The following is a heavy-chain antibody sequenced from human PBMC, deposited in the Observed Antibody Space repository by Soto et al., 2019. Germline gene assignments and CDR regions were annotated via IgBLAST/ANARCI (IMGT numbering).Heavy chain of an antibody. CDR1: GFTFSSNA. D-gene: IGHD6-19*01. CDR2: IHVSGNN. Sequence: LRLSCAASGFTFSSNAMIWIGQPAGKGLEYIGRIHVSGNNNYNPSIRSRVTMSVDTSKDQFSLRLSYVTAADTAMYYCARLQFPDVTGAFNIWGQGTMVTVSS. CDR3: ARLQFPDVTGAFNI. J-gene: IGHJ3*02. V-gene: IGHV4-4*07.